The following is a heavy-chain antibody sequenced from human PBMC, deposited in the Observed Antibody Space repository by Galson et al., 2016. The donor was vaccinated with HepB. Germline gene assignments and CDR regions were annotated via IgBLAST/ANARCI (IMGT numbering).Heavy chain of an antibody. CDR1: GFTFSSSW. CDR3: AKAYGSGSSFYYYYGMDV. CDR2: LPLAGRRT. D-gene: IGHD3-10*01. J-gene: IGHJ6*02. Sequence: SLRLSCAASGFTFSSSWMHWVRQAPGKGLVWVSRLPLAGRRTSSSDSVKGRFTISRDNAKTTLYLQMNSLRAEDTAVYYCAKAYGSGSSFYYYYGMDVWGQGTTVTVSS. V-gene: IGHV3-74*01.